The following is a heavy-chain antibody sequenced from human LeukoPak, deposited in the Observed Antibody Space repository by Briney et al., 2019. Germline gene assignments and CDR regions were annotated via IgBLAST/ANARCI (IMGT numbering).Heavy chain of an antibody. Sequence: SETLSLTCAVNGGSFSGYYWSWIRQPPGKGLEWIGEINHSGSTNYNPSLKSRVTISANTYKNQFSLKLSSVTAADTAVYYCASGLWFGEFNWFDPWGQRTLVTVSS. D-gene: IGHD3-10*01. CDR3: ASGLWFGEFNWFDP. CDR1: GGSFSGYY. J-gene: IGHJ5*02. V-gene: IGHV4-34*01. CDR2: INHSGST.